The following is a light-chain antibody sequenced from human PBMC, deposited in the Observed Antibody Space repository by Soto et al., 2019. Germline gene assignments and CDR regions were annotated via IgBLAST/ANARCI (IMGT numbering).Light chain of an antibody. V-gene: IGLV1-51*01. J-gene: IGLJ1*01. CDR2: DDN. CDR3: GSWDSSLSAYV. Sequence: QSLLTQPPSVSAAPGQKFTISCSGSISNIARNSVSWYQQLPGIAPKLLIYDDNKRPSGIPDRFSGSKSGTSATLGVTGFQTGDEADYYCGSWDSSLSAYVFGTGTKVTVL. CDR1: ISNIARNS.